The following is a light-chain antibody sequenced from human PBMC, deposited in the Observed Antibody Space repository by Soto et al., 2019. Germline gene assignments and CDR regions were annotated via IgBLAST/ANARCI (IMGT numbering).Light chain of an antibody. J-gene: IGKJ2*01. CDR3: QQYGSAPYT. CDR1: QSVSSSS. CDR2: GAS. Sequence: EIVLTQSPGTLSLSPGERATLSCRASQSVSSSSLAWYQQKPGQAPRLLIYGASSRATGIPDRLSGSGSGTVFTLTISRLEPEDFAVFYCQQYGSAPYTFGQGTKLEIK. V-gene: IGKV3-20*01.